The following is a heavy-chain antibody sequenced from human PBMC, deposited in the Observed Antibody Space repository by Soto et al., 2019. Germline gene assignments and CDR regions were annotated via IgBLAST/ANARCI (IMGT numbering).Heavy chain of an antibody. CDR3: ATDQYGYYDILTRPHDYYYRMDV. D-gene: IGHD3-9*01. CDR2: ISYDGSNK. J-gene: IGHJ6*02. Sequence: GSLRLSCAASGFTFSSYGMHWVRQAPGKGLEWVAVISYDGSNKYYADSVKGRFTISRDNSKNTLYLQMNSLRAEDTAVYYCATDQYGYYDILTRPHDYYYRMDVWGQGNKVTVSS. CDR1: GFTFSSYG. V-gene: IGHV3-30*03.